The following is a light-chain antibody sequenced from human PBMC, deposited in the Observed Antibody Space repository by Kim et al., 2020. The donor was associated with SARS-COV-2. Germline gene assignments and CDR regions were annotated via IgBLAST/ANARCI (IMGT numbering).Light chain of an antibody. CDR3: MQGTHWPWT. Sequence: DVVMTQSPLSLPVTLGQPASISCRSSQSLVHSDGNAYLNWFQQRPGQSPRRLIYKVSNRDSGVPDRFSGSGSGTDFTLKINRVAAEDVGVYYCMQGTHWPWTFGQGTKVDIK. CDR1: QSLVHSDGNAY. CDR2: KVS. J-gene: IGKJ1*01. V-gene: IGKV2-30*02.